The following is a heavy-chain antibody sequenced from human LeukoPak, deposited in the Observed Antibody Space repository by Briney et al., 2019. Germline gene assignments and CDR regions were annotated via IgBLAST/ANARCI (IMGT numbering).Heavy chain of an antibody. D-gene: IGHD2-2*02. J-gene: IGHJ4*02. Sequence: SETLSLTCTVSGDSISSGSYYWSWIRQPAGKGLESIGRIYTSGSPNYNPYLKSRVTISVDTSKNQFSLTLSSVTAADTAVYYCAREADTNPGYCSGTSCYTVDYWGQGTLVTVSS. CDR3: AREADTNPGYCSGTSCYTVDY. V-gene: IGHV4-61*02. CDR1: GDSISSGSYY. CDR2: IYTSGSP.